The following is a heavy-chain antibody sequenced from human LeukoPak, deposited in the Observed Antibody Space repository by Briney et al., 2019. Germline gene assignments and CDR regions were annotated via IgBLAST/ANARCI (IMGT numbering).Heavy chain of an antibody. Sequence: GGSLRLSCAASGFTFSSYAMSWVRQAPGKGLEWVSAISGSGGSTYYADSVKGRFTISRDNSKNTLYLQMNSLRAEDTAVYYCAKDEGVYYYGSGSYYSFDYWGQGTLVTVSS. CDR1: GFTFSSYA. D-gene: IGHD3-10*01. J-gene: IGHJ4*02. CDR3: AKDEGVYYYGSGSYYSFDY. CDR2: ISGSGGST. V-gene: IGHV3-23*01.